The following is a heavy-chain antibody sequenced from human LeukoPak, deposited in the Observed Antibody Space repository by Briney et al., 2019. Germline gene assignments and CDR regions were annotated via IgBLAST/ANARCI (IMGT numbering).Heavy chain of an antibody. J-gene: IGHJ4*02. CDR3: ARRRYSGSSQHFDY. V-gene: IGHV3-7*01. CDR1: GFTFSSYW. Sequence: GSLRLSCAASGFTFSSYWMSWGRQAAGKGLEWVANIKQDGSEKYYVDSVKGRFTISRDNAKNSLYLQMNSLRAEDTAVYYCARRRYSGSSQHFDYWGQGTLVTVSS. CDR2: IKQDGSEK. D-gene: IGHD1-26*01.